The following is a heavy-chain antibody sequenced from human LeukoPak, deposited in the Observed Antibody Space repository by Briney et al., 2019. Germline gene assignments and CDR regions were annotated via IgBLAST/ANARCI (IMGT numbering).Heavy chain of an antibody. CDR1: GFTFSTYW. Sequence: GGSLRLSCAASGFTFSTYWMHWVRQAPGKGLVWVSRIKSDGGTNYADSVKGRFTISRDNAKKTVSLQMNSLGPEDTGVYYCARAPSEIGGYYPEYFRHWGQGTLVTVSS. D-gene: IGHD3-22*01. J-gene: IGHJ1*01. CDR2: IKSDGGT. CDR3: ARAPSEIGGYYPEYFRH. V-gene: IGHV3-74*01.